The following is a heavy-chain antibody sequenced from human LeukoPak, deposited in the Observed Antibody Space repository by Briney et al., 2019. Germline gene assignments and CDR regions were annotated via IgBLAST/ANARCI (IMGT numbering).Heavy chain of an antibody. D-gene: IGHD3-16*01. CDR2: IDYSGST. CDR1: GGSLSSSSYY. J-gene: IGHJ4*02. CDR3: ARLNGGS. Sequence: SETLSLTCTVSGGSLSSSSYYWSWIRQPPGKGLEWIGYIDYSGSTSFNPSLKSRVTISLDTSNNQFSLNLFSVTAADTAVYYCARLNGGSWGQGTLVTVSS. V-gene: IGHV4-61*01.